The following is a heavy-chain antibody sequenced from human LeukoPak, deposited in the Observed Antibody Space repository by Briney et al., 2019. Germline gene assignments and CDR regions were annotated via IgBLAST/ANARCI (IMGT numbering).Heavy chain of an antibody. CDR1: GFTFSSYS. CDR2: ISSSSSYI. Sequence: GFLRLSCAASGFTFSSYSMNWVRQAPGKGLEWVSSISSSSSYIYYADSVKGRFTISRDNAKNSLYLQMNSLRAEDTAVYYCTREAFYYYGMDVWGQGTTVTVSS. V-gene: IGHV3-21*01. J-gene: IGHJ6*02. CDR3: TREAFYYYGMDV.